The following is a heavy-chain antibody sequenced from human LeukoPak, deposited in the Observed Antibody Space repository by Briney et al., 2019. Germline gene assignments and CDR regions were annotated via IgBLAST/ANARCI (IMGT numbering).Heavy chain of an antibody. V-gene: IGHV5-51*01. J-gene: IGHJ3*01. CDR3: ARPNITSYYDSRGYDAFDV. Sequence: GESLKISCKGSGYSFSSYWIGWVRQMPGKGLEWMGIIYPDDSDTRYSPSFQGQVTISADKSVRTAYLQWSSLKASDTAMYYCARPNITSYYDSRGYDAFDVWGQGTMVTVSS. CDR2: IYPDDSDT. CDR1: GYSFSSYW. D-gene: IGHD3-22*01.